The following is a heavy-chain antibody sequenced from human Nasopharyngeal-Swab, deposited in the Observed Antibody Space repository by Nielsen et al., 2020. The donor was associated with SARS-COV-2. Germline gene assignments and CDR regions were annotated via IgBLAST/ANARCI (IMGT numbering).Heavy chain of an antibody. J-gene: IGHJ6*03. V-gene: IGHV4-34*01. CDR3: ARADIVVVPAAPIYYMDV. Sequence: WMRTRPSNGLARIGEINHSGSTNYNPSLKSRVTISVDTSKNQFSLKLSSVTAADTAVYYCARADIVVVPAAPIYYMDVWGKGTTVTVSS. D-gene: IGHD2-2*01. CDR2: INHSGST.